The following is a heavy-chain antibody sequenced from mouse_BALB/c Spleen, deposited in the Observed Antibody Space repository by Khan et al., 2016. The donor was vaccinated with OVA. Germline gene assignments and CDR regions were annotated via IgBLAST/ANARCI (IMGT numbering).Heavy chain of an antibody. V-gene: IGHV3-2*02. CDR2: INYSGGL. CDR3: ARWFAY. Sequence: EVQLQESGPGLVKPSQSLSLTCTVTGYSITSDYAWNWIRQFPGTKLEWMGYINYSGGLSYLPSLKNRISITRNTSQTQFFLQFDSVTTEDSATYDCARWFAYWGQGTLVTVS. J-gene: IGHJ3*01. CDR1: GYSITSDYA.